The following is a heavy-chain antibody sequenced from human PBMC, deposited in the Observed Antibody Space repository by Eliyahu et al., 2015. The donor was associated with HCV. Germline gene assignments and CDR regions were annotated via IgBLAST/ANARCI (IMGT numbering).Heavy chain of an antibody. CDR1: GFXFSSYN. CDR2: ISSTSSYI. J-gene: IGHJ4*02. V-gene: IGHV3-21*02. CDR3: ARESGSYHLQTVDY. Sequence: EVQLVESGGGLVKPGGSLRLSCAASGFXFSSYNMNWVRQAPGKGLGWVSSISSTSSYIYYADSVKGRFTISRDNAKNSLYLQMNSLRAEDTAVYYCARESGSYHLQTVDYWGQGTLVTVSS. D-gene: IGHD3-10*01.